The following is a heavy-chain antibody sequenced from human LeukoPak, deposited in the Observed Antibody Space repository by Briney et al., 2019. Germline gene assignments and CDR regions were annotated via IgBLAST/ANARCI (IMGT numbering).Heavy chain of an antibody. V-gene: IGHV3-74*01. Sequence: GGSLRLSCAASGFTLSGYWMHWVRQAPGEGLVWVSRMNSDGTTTTYADSVRGRFTISRDNAKNTLYLQMSSLRADDTAVYYCARYVVASACFDSWGQGTLVTVSS. CDR2: MNSDGTTT. CDR3: ARYVVASACFDS. CDR1: GFTLSGYW. D-gene: IGHD2-21*01. J-gene: IGHJ4*02.